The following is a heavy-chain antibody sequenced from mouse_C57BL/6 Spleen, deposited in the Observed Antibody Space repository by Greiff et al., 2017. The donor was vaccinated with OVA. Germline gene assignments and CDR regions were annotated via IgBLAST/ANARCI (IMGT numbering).Heavy chain of an antibody. CDR3: TRAGTRDSSGYFDY. V-gene: IGHV5-9-1*02. D-gene: IGHD3-2*02. Sequence: EVMLVESGEGLVKPGGSLKLSCAASGFTFSSYAMSWVRQTPEKRLEWVAYISSGGDYIYYADTVKGRFTISRDNARNTLYLQMSSLKSEDTAMYYCTRAGTRDSSGYFDYWGQGTTLTVSS. J-gene: IGHJ2*01. CDR1: GFTFSSYA. CDR2: ISSGGDYI.